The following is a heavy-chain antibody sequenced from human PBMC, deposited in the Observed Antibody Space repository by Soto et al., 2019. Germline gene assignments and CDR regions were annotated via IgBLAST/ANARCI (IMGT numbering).Heavy chain of an antibody. CDR2: IYYSGST. Sequence: QVQLQESGPGLVKPSQTLSLTCTVSGDSISNGGHYWSWIRQHPGKGLQWIGYIYYSGSTYYNPSLQSRITISVDTSKNQFSLKLSSVTAADSAVYYCARVSRILLTDFDSWGQGTLVTVSS. V-gene: IGHV4-31*03. J-gene: IGHJ4*02. CDR1: GDSISNGGHY. D-gene: IGHD2-21*01. CDR3: ARVSRILLTDFDS.